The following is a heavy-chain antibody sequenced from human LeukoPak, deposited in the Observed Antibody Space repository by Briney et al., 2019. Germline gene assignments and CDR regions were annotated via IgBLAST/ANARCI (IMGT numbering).Heavy chain of an antibody. CDR1: GGSISSYY. CDR3: AKYYDFWSGNYVFDY. CDR2: IYYSGSS. V-gene: IGHV4-59*08. J-gene: IGHJ4*02. Sequence: SETLSLTCTVSGGSISSYYWSWIRQPPGKGLESIGYIYYSGSSNYNPSLKRRVTISVDTSKNQFSLKLSSVTAADTAVYYCAKYYDFWSGNYVFDYWGQGT. D-gene: IGHD3-3*01.